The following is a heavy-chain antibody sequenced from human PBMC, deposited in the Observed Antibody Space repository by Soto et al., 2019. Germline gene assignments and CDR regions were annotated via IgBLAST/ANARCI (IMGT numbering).Heavy chain of an antibody. CDR2: LNPNGGFT. D-gene: IGHD2-15*01. CDR3: AKDRNIVVVVAPLDY. J-gene: IGHJ4*02. CDR1: GYTFTSYD. V-gene: IGHV1-46*01. Sequence: ASVKVSCKASGYTFTSYDINWVRQATGQGLEWMGILNPNGGFTNYAQKFQGRFTISRDNSKNTLYLQMNSLRAEDTAVYYCAKDRNIVVVVAPLDYWGQGTLVTVSS.